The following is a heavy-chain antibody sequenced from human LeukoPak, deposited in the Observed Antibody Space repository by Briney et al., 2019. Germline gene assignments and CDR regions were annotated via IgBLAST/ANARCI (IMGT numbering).Heavy chain of an antibody. CDR2: IWHYASHK. CDR3: AREIFGSGSYPDY. V-gene: IGHV3-33*01. D-gene: IGHD3-10*01. CDR1: GFTFSTYA. J-gene: IGHJ4*02. Sequence: GGSLRLSCAASGFTFSTYAMHWVRQAPGKGLEWVALIWHYASHKFYTESVKGRFTIYRDNSKNTAYLQMNSLTDEDTAVYYCAREIFGSGSYPDYWGQGSLSSSPQ.